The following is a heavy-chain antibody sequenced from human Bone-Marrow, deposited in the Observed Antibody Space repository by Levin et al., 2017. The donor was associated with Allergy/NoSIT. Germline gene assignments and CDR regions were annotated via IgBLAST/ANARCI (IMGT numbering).Heavy chain of an antibody. Sequence: GESLKISCAASGFTFSSYGMHWVRQAPGKGLEWVAVISYDGSNKYYADSVKGRFTISRDNSKNTLYLQMNSLRAEDTAVYYCAKDLRRGLGYCSGGSCSVRWPSDYWGQGTLVTVSS. CDR3: AKDLRRGLGYCSGGSCSVRWPSDY. V-gene: IGHV3-30*18. CDR1: GFTFSSYG. D-gene: IGHD2-15*01. CDR2: ISYDGSNK. J-gene: IGHJ4*02.